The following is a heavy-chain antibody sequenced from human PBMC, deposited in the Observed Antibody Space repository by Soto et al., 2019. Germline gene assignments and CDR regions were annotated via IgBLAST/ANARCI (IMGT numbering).Heavy chain of an antibody. CDR1: GFTFSSYS. Sequence: EVHLVESGGGLVQPGGSLRLSCAASGFTFSSYSLNWVRQAPGKGLEWGSDITSSGTTVYYADSVRGRFTISRDNATNSLYLQQNSLRDDDTAVYYCARGSSTWAYYFDFWGQGTLVTVSS. J-gene: IGHJ4*02. D-gene: IGHD6-13*01. CDR2: ITSSGTTV. V-gene: IGHV3-48*02. CDR3: ARGSSTWAYYFDF.